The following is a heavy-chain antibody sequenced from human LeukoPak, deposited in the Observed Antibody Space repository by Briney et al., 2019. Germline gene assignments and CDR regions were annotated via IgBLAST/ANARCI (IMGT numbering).Heavy chain of an antibody. CDR2: INHSGST. CDR3: ARGIVGASPSYFDY. D-gene: IGHD1-26*01. J-gene: IGHJ4*02. V-gene: IGHV4-34*01. Sequence: PSETLSLTCAVYGGSFSGYYWSWIRQPPGKGLEWIGGINHSGSTNYNPSLKSRVTISVDTSKNQFSLKLSSVTAADTAVCYCARGIVGASPSYFDYWGQGTLVTVSS. CDR1: GGSFSGYY.